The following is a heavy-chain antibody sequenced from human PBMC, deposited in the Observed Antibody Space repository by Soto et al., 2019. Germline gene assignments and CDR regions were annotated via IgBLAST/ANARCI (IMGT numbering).Heavy chain of an antibody. V-gene: IGHV3-23*01. D-gene: IGHD7-27*01. CDR3: ANGGTGEGYIDN. CDR2: ISANGVTT. CDR1: GVTFSNYA. Sequence: QPGGSLRLSGVASGVTFSNYAISWVRKAPWKGLEWVSAISANGVTTYYIASVKGRFTISRDNSKSTVYLQMNSLRAGDTAIYYCANGGTGEGYIDNFGPRALVACSS. J-gene: IGHJ4*03.